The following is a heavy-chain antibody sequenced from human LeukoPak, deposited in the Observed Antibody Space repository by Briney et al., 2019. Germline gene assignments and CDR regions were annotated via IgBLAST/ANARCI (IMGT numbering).Heavy chain of an antibody. CDR3: ARHSGRIVSDAFDI. CDR2: ISRRSSYI. Sequence: KPGGSLRLSCAASGFTFSSYSMNWVRQAPGKGLEWVSSISRRSSYIYYADSVKGRFTISRDNANNSLYLQMNSLRAEDTAAYYCARHSGRIVSDAFDIWGQGTMVTVSS. CDR1: GFTFSSYS. J-gene: IGHJ3*02. V-gene: IGHV3-21*01. D-gene: IGHD5-12*01.